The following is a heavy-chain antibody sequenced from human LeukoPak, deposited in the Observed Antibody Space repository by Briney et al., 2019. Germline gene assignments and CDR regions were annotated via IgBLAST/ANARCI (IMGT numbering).Heavy chain of an antibody. J-gene: IGHJ6*03. CDR3: ARDLGSSSRLYYYYYYMDV. V-gene: IGHV1-2*02. CDR1: GYTFTGCY. CDR2: INPNSGGT. D-gene: IGHD6-13*01. Sequence: ASVKVSCKASGYTFTGCYMHWVRQAPGQGLEWMGWINPNSGGTNYAQKFQGRVTMTRDTSISTAYMELSRLRSDDTAVYYCARDLGSSSRLYYYYYYMDVWGKGTTVTISS.